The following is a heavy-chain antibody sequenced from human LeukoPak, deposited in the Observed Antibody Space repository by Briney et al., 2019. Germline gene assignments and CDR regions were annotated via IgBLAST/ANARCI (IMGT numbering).Heavy chain of an antibody. CDR3: ARQAIGDDYVWGSYRYNWFDP. V-gene: IGHV4-39*01. CDR2: IYYSGST. D-gene: IGHD3-16*02. J-gene: IGHJ5*02. Sequence: SETLSLTCTVSGGSISSSSYYWGWIRQPPGKGLEWIGSIYYSGSTYYNPSLKSRVTISVDTSKNPFSLKLSSVTAADTAVYYCARQAIGDDYVWGSYRYNWFDPWGQGTLVTVSS. CDR1: GGSISSSSYY.